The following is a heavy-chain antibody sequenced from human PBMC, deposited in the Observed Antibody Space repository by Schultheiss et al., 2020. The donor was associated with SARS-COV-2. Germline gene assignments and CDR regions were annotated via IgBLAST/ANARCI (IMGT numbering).Heavy chain of an antibody. J-gene: IGHJ4*02. CDR2: IGTGSTTM. D-gene: IGHD3-9*01. CDR1: GFTFSSYW. CDR3: ARFDWDSDH. V-gene: IGHV3-48*02. Sequence: GGSLRLSCAASGFTFSSYWMHWVRQAPGKGLQWVSWIGTGSTTMYYADSLKGRFTISRDNAKDSVYLHMSSLRDDDTAVYFCARFDWDSDHWGQGVLVTVSS.